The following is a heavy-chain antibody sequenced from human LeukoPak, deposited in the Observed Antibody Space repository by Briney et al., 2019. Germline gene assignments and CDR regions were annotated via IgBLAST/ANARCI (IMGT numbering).Heavy chain of an antibody. CDR1: GYSISSGYY. V-gene: IGHV4-38-2*02. Sequence: SETLSLTCTVSGYSISSGYYWGWIRQPPGKGLEWIGSIYHSGSTYYNPSLKSRVTISVDTSKNQFSLRLSSVTAADTAVYYCARDWGVSARPGYMDVWGKGTTVTASS. CDR2: IYHSGST. CDR3: ARDWGVSARPGYMDV. D-gene: IGHD6-6*01. J-gene: IGHJ6*03.